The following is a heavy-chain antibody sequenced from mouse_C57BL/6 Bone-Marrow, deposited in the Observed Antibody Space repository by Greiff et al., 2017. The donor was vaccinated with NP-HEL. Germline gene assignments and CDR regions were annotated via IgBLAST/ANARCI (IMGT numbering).Heavy chain of an antibody. CDR2: IYPRSGNT. Sequence: VQLQESGAELARPGASVKLSCKASGYTFTSYGISWVKQRTGQGLEWIGEIYPRSGNTYYNEKFKGKATLTADKSSSTAYMELRSLTSEDSAVYFCAIPYDYDRWYFDVWGTGTTVTVSS. D-gene: IGHD2-4*01. J-gene: IGHJ1*03. CDR1: GYTFTSYG. CDR3: AIPYDYDRWYFDV. V-gene: IGHV1-81*01.